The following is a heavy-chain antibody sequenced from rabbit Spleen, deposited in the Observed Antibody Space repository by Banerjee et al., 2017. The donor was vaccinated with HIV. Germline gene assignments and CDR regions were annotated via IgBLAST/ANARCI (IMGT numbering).Heavy chain of an antibody. J-gene: IGHJ6*01. CDR2: VDVAKSGST. CDR1: GLDFSSTYW. CDR3: ARDTGSSFSSYGMDL. D-gene: IGHD8-1*01. Sequence: QSLEESGGDLVKPGASLTLTCKASGLDFSSTYWICWVRQAPGKGLEWIACVDVAKSGSTYYTSWAKGRFTISKTSSTTVALQVTSLTAADTATYFCARDTGSSFSSYGMDLWGQGTLVTVS. V-gene: IGHV1S40*01.